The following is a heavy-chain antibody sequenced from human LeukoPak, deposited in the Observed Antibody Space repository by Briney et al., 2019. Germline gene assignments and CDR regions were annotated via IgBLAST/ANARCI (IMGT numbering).Heavy chain of an antibody. V-gene: IGHV4-34*01. D-gene: IGHD3-3*01. CDR3: ARQRGFLSAYIDL. CDR2: INYSGGP. J-gene: IGHJ5*02. Sequence: SETLSLTCAFYGGSFSDYYWTWIRQPPGKGLEWIGEINYSGGPNYNPSLKSRLTMSLDTSKNQFSLKVTSVTAADTAVYYCARQRGFLSAYIDLWGRGTPVTVSS. CDR1: GGSFSDYY.